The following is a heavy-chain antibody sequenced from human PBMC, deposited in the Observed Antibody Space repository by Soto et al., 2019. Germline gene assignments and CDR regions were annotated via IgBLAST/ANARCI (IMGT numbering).Heavy chain of an antibody. CDR2: INPNSGGT. CDR1: GYTFTGYY. J-gene: IGHJ3*02. V-gene: IGHV1-2*02. D-gene: IGHD4-17*01. CDR3: ARGFDYAGAFDI. Sequence: ASVKVSCKASGYTFTGYYMHWVRQAPGQGLEWMGWINPNSGGTNYAQKFQGRVTMTRDTSISTAYMELSRLRSDDTAVYYRARGFDYAGAFDIWGQGTMVTVSS.